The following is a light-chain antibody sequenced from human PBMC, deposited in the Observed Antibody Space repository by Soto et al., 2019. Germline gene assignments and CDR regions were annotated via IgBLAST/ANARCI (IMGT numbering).Light chain of an antibody. V-gene: IGKV3-15*01. Sequence: EIVMTQSPATLSVSPWERATLSCRASQSVSSNLAWYQQKPGQAPRLLIYGASTRATGIPARFSGSGSGTECTLTISSLQSEDFAVYYCQQYNNWPPWTFGQGTKVDIK. J-gene: IGKJ1*01. CDR1: QSVSSN. CDR3: QQYNNWPPWT. CDR2: GAS.